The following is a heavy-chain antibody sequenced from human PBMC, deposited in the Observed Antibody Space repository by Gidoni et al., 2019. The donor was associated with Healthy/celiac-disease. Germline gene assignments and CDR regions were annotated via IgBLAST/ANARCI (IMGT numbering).Heavy chain of an antibody. Sequence: QLQLQESGSGLVKPSQTLSLTCDVSGGSISSGGYSWSWIRQPPGKGLAWIVYISPSGSTYYTPSLKSRFTISVDRSKNQFSLKLSSVTAADTAVYYCARGNLEWSHKLPQGFDPWGQGTLVTVSS. J-gene: IGHJ5*02. V-gene: IGHV4-30-2*01. CDR1: GGSISSGGYS. D-gene: IGHD3-3*01. CDR2: ISPSGST. CDR3: ARGNLEWSHKLPQGFDP.